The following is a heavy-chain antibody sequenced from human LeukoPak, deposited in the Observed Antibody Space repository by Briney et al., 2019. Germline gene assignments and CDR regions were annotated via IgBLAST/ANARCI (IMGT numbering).Heavy chain of an antibody. Sequence: ASVKVSFKASGGTFSTYWLHWVRPAPGQGLEWMGFVNPNDGARIYAQKFQGRITMTRDTSTNTVFMELSSLRSEDTAVYYCARGLYYYDRSTYDDFDYWGQGTLVTVSS. V-gene: IGHV1-46*01. D-gene: IGHD3-22*01. CDR1: GGTFSTYW. J-gene: IGHJ4*02. CDR3: ARGLYYYDRSTYDDFDY. CDR2: VNPNDGAR.